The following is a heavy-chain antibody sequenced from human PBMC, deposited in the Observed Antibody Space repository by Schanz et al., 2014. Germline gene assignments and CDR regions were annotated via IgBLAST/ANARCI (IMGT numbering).Heavy chain of an antibody. D-gene: IGHD3-10*01. CDR2: IGNGGVTI. Sequence: EVQLLESGGGLVQPGGSLRLSCATSGLTFTSAWMSWVRQAPGKGLEWVSYIGNGGVTIYYADSVKGRFTISRDNSKNSLYLQMNSLRAEDTAVYYCARIGGSVFDYWAQGTLVTVSA. J-gene: IGHJ4*02. CDR1: GLTFTSAW. CDR3: ARIGGSVFDY. V-gene: IGHV3-48*04.